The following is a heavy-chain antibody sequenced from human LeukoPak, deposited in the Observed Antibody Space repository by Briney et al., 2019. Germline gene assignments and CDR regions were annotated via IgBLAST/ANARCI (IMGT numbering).Heavy chain of an antibody. V-gene: IGHV3-21*01. Sequence: GGSLRLSCAASGFTFSSYSMDWVRQAPGKGLEWVSSISSSSSYIYYADSVKGRFTISRDNAKNSLYLQMNSLRAEDTAVYYCARERVGMVRTWGQGTLVTVSS. CDR2: ISSSSSYI. J-gene: IGHJ5*02. CDR3: ARERVGMVRT. D-gene: IGHD3-10*01. CDR1: GFTFSSYS.